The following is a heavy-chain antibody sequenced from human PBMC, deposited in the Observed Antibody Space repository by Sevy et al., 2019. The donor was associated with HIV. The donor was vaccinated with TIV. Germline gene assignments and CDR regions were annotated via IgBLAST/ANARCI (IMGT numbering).Heavy chain of an antibody. V-gene: IGHV3-33*01. J-gene: IGHJ4*02. CDR1: GFTFSSYG. Sequence: GVSLRLSCAASGFTFSSYGMHWVRQAPGKGLEWVAVIWYDGSNKYYADSVKGRFTISRDNSKNTLYLQMNSLRAEDTAVYYCAREEGYCSGGSCYSGYFDYWGQGTLVTVSS. CDR3: AREEGYCSGGSCYSGYFDY. CDR2: IWYDGSNK. D-gene: IGHD2-15*01.